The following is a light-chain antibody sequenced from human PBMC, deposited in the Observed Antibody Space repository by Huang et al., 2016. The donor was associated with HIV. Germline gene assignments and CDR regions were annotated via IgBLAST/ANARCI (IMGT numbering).Light chain of an antibody. CDR1: QSVSSSY. CDR2: GTS. CDR3: QQYGSSPPT. V-gene: IGKV3-20*01. J-gene: IGKJ2*01. Sequence: EIVLTQSPGTLSLSPGERATLSCRASQSVSSSYLAWYQRKPGQAPRLLSYGTSSRATGIPDRFSGSGSGTDFTLTISRLEPEDFAVYYCQQYGSSPPTFGQGTKLEIK.